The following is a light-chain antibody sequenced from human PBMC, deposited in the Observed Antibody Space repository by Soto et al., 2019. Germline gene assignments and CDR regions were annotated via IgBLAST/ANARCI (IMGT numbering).Light chain of an antibody. J-gene: IGKJ4*01. Sequence: EIVLTQSPATLSLSPGERATLSCGASQSVSRNYLGWYQQKPGLAPRLLIYDVSNSATGIPDRFSGSGSGTDFTLTISRLEPEDFAVYYCQPYGTSLTFGGGTRGEIK. CDR1: QSVSRNY. V-gene: IGKV3D-20*01. CDR2: DVS. CDR3: QPYGTSLT.